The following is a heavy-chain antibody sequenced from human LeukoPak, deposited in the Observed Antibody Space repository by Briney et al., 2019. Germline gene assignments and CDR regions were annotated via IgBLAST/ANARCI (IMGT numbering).Heavy chain of an antibody. CDR1: GGTFSSYA. CDR3: ATSAGSVGALDY. CDR2: IIPIFGTA. Sequence: SVKVSCKASGGTFSSYAISWVRQAPGQGLEWMGGIIPIFGTANYAQKFQGRVTITADESTSTAYMELSSLRSEDTAVYYCATSAGSVGALDYWGQGTLVTVSS. V-gene: IGHV1-69*13. D-gene: IGHD1-26*01. J-gene: IGHJ4*02.